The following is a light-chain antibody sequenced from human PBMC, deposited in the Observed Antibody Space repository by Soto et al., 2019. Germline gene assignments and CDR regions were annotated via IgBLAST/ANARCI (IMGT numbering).Light chain of an antibody. CDR2: AAS. CDR3: QQSYSTPLT. J-gene: IGKJ4*01. Sequence: DIQMTQSPSSLSAYVGDRVTITCRASQSISSYLNGYQQKPGKAPKLLIYAASSLQSGVPSRFSGSGSGTDFTLTISSLQPEDFATYYCQQSYSTPLTFGGGTKVEIK. CDR1: QSISSY. V-gene: IGKV1-39*01.